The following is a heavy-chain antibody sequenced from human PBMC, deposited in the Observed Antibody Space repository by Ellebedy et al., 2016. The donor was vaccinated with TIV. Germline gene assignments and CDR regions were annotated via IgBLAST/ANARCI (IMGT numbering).Heavy chain of an antibody. D-gene: IGHD3-16*01. CDR1: GGSISSYY. J-gene: IGHJ4*02. CDR3: ARGGGGYFDY. Sequence: MPGGSLRLSCTVSGGSISSYYWSWIRQPPGKGLEWIGYIYYSGSTNYNPSLKSRVTISVDTSKNQFSLKLSSVTAGDTAVYNCARGGGGYFDYWGQGTLVTVSS. V-gene: IGHV4-59*01. CDR2: IYYSGST.